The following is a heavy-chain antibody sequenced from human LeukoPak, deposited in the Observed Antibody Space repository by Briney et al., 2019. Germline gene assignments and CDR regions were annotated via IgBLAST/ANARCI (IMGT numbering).Heavy chain of an antibody. V-gene: IGHV3-11*01. CDR1: GFTFTDFY. J-gene: IGHJ4*02. D-gene: IGHD3-3*01. CDR2: ISISGTTI. CDR3: ARDPAKLYYDFWSGYLDY. Sequence: GGSLRLSCAASGFTFTDFYMSWIRQAPGKGLEWVSYISISGTTIYYADSVKGRFTFSRDNAKNSLYLQMNSLRAEDTAVYYCARDPAKLYYDFWSGYLDYWGQGTLVTVSS.